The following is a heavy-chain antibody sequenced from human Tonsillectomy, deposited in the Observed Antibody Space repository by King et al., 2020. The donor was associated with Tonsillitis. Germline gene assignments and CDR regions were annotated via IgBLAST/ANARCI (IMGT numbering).Heavy chain of an antibody. CDR2: ITGSGEST. D-gene: IGHD1-14*01. V-gene: IGHV3-23*04. Sequence: EVQLVESGGTLVQPGGSLRLSCAASGFTFSGYAMNWVRQAPGRGLEWVSSITGSGESTFYAASVKGRFTVFRDNSKNTLYLQMNGLRAEDTAIYFCAKGAITFRRTWFDPWGQGTLVTVSS. CDR3: AKGAITFRRTWFDP. J-gene: IGHJ5*02. CDR1: GFTFSGYA.